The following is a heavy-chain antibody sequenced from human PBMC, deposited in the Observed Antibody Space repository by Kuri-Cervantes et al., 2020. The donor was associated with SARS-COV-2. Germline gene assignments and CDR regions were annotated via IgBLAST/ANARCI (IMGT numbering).Heavy chain of an antibody. CDR3: AKDYYYDSSGYPRVVVDY. CDR1: GFTFSSYV. D-gene: IGHD3-22*01. CDR2: ISGSGGST. V-gene: IGHV3-23*01. Sequence: GGSLRLSCAASGFTFSSYVMSWVRQAPGKGLEWVSAISGSGGSTYYADSVKGRFTISRDNSKNTLYLQMNSLRAEDTAVYYCAKDYYYDSSGYPRVVVDYWGQGTLVTVSS. J-gene: IGHJ4*02.